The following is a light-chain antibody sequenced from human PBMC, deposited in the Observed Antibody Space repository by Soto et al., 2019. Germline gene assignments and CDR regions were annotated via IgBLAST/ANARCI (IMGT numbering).Light chain of an antibody. CDR3: HKYKSAPYT. CDR2: AAS. CDR1: QGIANH. Sequence: DIQMTQSPSSLSASVGDRVTITCRASQGIANHLAWYQQKPGKAPNLLIYAASTLQSGVPSRFSGSGFGTDFTLTISSRQPEDVATYYCHKYKSAPYTVGPGTKVDI. V-gene: IGKV1-27*01. J-gene: IGKJ3*01.